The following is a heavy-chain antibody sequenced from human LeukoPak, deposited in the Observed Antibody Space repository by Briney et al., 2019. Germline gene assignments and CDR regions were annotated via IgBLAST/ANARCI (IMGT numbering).Heavy chain of an antibody. J-gene: IGHJ4*02. CDR1: GYTFTGYY. Sequence: ASVKVSCKASGYTFTGYYMHWVRQAPGQGLEWMGRINPNSGGTNYAQKFQGRVTMTRDTSISTAYMELSRLRSDDTAVYYCARVVRDGYKTYHFDYWGQGTLVTVSS. CDR3: ARVVRDGYKTYHFDY. V-gene: IGHV1-2*06. D-gene: IGHD5-24*01. CDR2: INPNSGGT.